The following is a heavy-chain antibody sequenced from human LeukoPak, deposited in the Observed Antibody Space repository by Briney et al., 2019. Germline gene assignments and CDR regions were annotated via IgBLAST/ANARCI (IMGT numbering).Heavy chain of an antibody. J-gene: IGHJ6*03. CDR1: GFTVSSNY. V-gene: IGHV3-53*01. CDR2: IYSGGST. CDR3: ATDSIFGVVIDYYYYMDV. Sequence: SGGSLRLSCAASGFTVSSNYMSWVRQAPGKGLEWVSVIYSGGSTYYADSVKGRFTISRDNSKNTLYLQMNSVRAEDTAVYYCATDSIFGVVIDYYYYMDVWGKGTTVIVSS. D-gene: IGHD3-3*02.